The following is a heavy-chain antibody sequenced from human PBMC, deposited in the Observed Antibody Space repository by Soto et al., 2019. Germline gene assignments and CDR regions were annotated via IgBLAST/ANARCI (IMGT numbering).Heavy chain of an antibody. J-gene: IGHJ6*03. V-gene: IGHV1-18*01. Sequence: ASVKVSCKASGYTFTSYGISWVRQAPGQVLEWMGWISAYNGNTNYAQKLQGRVTMTTDTSTSTAYMELRSLRSDDTAVYYCARDVAVAGNYCYYCYMDVWGKGTTVTVSS. CDR3: ARDVAVAGNYCYYCYMDV. D-gene: IGHD6-19*01. CDR2: ISAYNGNT. CDR1: GYTFTSYG.